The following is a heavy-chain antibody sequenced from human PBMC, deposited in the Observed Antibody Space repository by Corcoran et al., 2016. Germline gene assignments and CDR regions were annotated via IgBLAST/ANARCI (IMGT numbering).Heavy chain of an antibody. J-gene: IGHJ4*02. D-gene: IGHD2-15*01. CDR3: AKDLRRYCSGGSCYFFDY. CDR1: GFTFSSYG. CDR2: ISYEGSNK. V-gene: IGHV3-30*18. Sequence: QVQLVESGGGVVQPGRSLRLSCAASGFTFSSYGMPWVRQAPGKGLEWVAVISYEGSNKYYADSVKGRFTISRDNYKNTLNLQMNSLRAEYTVVYYCAKDLRRYCSGGSCYFFDYWGQGTLVTVSS.